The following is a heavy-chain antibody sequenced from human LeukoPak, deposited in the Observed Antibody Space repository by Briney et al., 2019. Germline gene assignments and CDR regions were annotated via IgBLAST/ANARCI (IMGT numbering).Heavy chain of an antibody. Sequence: PGGSLRLSCAASGFSFSSYSLNSVRQAAGKGLEWVSYITGSSSTINYADSVKGRFTISRDKAKNSLYLQMNSLRAEDTAVYYCARTGLGMYSFDSWGRGTLVTVSS. CDR3: ARTGLGMYSFDS. CDR1: GFSFSSYS. D-gene: IGHD3/OR15-3a*01. J-gene: IGHJ4*02. V-gene: IGHV3-48*01. CDR2: ITGSSSTI.